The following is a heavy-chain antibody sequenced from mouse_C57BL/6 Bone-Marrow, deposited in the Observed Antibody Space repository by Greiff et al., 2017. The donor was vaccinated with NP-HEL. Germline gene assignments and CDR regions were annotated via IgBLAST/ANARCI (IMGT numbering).Heavy chain of an antibody. Sequence: QVQLQQSGAELARPGASVKLSCKASGYTFTSYGISWVKQRTGQGLEWIGGIYPRSGNTYYNEKFKGKATLTADKSSSTAYMELLSLTSEDSAVYFCASEGNYAMDYWGQGTSVTVSS. CDR1: GYTFTSYG. CDR3: ASEGNYAMDY. CDR2: IYPRSGNT. D-gene: IGHD2-14*01. J-gene: IGHJ4*01. V-gene: IGHV1-81*01.